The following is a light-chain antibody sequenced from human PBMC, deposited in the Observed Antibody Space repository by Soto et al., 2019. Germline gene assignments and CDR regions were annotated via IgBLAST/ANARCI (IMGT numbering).Light chain of an antibody. CDR2: GAS. CDR3: QQYGGSPIT. J-gene: IGKJ5*01. V-gene: IGKV3-20*01. Sequence: VFTQSPGTLSLSPGGRATLSCRASQSVSRRLAWYQQRPGQSPRLLISGASMRASGVPVRFIGSGSGTDVTLTITRLEPEDVAVYYCQQYGGSPITVGLGTRLEIK. CDR1: QSVSRR.